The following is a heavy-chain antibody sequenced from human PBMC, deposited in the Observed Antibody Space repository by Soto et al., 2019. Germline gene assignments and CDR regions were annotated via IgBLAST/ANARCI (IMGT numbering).Heavy chain of an antibody. Sequence: GGSLRLSCAASGFTFSSYAMHWVRQAPGKGLEYVSAISSNGGSTYYANSVKGRFTISRDNSKNTLYLQMGSLRAEDMAVYYCARALGYAFDIWGQGTTVTVS. J-gene: IGHJ3*02. CDR3: ARALGYAFDI. D-gene: IGHD7-27*01. CDR1: GFTFSSYA. V-gene: IGHV3-64*01. CDR2: ISSNGGST.